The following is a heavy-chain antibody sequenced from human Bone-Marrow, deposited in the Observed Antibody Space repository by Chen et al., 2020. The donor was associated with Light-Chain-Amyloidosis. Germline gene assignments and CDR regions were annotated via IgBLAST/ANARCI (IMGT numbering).Heavy chain of an antibody. CDR3: SNDLDF. CDR2: IKSKTYGGAV. CDR1: GFNFTEAW. Sequence: EAHLVESGGGLVMPGGSLRLSCATSGFNFTEAWMTWVRQAPGKGLEWIGHIKSKTYGGAVHYAAPLKGRFFISRDDSKNTLYVQMNRLKAKDTGMYYCSNDLDFWGQGTLVAVSS. V-gene: IGHV3-15*01. J-gene: IGHJ4*02.